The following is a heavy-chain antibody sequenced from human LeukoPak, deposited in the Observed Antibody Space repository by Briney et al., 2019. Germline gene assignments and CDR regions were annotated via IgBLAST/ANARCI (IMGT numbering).Heavy chain of an antibody. V-gene: IGHV3-7*01. Sequence: GGSLRLSCAASGFTSSDYWMTWVRQAPGKGLEWLANIRQDGGEAFYVDSMKGRFTISRDNAKNSLYLQMSSLRDEDTAVYYCASLRSSYWGQGTLVTVSS. J-gene: IGHJ4*02. CDR2: IRQDGGEA. CDR3: ASLRSSY. CDR1: GFTSSDYW.